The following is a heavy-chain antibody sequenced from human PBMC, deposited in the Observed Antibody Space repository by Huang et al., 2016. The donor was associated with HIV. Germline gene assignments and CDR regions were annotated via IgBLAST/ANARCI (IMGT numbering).Heavy chain of an antibody. CDR2: IGGRGVST. V-gene: IGHV3-23*01. J-gene: IGHJ5*01. Sequence: EVHLLELGGGSVQPGGSLRLSCAASGFTFDNFAMNWVRQAPGKGPEWVSGIGGRGVSTHDAEAVKGRFTSARDTSKNTVFLQMNSLRAEDTAVYYCAKEARAITSALNWFDSWGPGILDTVSS. CDR1: GFTFDNFA. D-gene: IGHD6-6*01. CDR3: AKEARAITSALNWFDS.